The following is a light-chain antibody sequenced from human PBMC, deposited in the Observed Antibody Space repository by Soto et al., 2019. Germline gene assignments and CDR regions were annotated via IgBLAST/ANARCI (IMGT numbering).Light chain of an antibody. CDR2: DAS. Sequence: IQVTQSPSYLSPWVGDRVTITCQASQNINNYLNWYQQKPGRAPKLPIYDASNLEAGVPSRFRGSGSGTDFTFTISRLQPEDIATYYCQQYENLPTFGQGTRLEI. CDR1: QNINNY. CDR3: QQYENLPT. J-gene: IGKJ5*01. V-gene: IGKV1-33*01.